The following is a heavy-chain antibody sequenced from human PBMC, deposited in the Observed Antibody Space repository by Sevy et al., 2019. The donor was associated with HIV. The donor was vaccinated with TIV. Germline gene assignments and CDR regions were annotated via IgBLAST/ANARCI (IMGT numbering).Heavy chain of an antibody. CDR2: TYYRSKWYN. V-gene: IGHV6-1*01. Sequence: SQTLSLTCAISGDSVSRNSAAWNWIRQSPSRGLEWLGRTYYRSKWYNDYALSVNSRITINPDTSKNQFSLQLNSVTPEDTAVYYCARSISVAGTGRFDYWGQGTLVTVSS. CDR1: GDSVSRNSAA. CDR3: ARSISVAGTGRFDY. D-gene: IGHD6-13*01. J-gene: IGHJ4*02.